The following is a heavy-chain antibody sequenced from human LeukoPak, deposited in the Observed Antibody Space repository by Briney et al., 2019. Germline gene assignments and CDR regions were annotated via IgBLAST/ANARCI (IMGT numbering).Heavy chain of an antibody. V-gene: IGHV3-7*01. J-gene: IGHJ6*02. D-gene: IGHD3-10*01. CDR2: IKQDGSEK. CDR1: GFTFSSYW. Sequence: GGSLRLSCAAFGFTFSSYWMSWVRQAPGKGLEWVANIKQDGSEKYYVDSVKGRFTISRDNAKNSLYLQMNSLRAEDTAVYYCARDLATMVRGVITEYYYYYGMDVWGQGTTVTVSS. CDR3: ARDLATMVRGVITEYYYYYGMDV.